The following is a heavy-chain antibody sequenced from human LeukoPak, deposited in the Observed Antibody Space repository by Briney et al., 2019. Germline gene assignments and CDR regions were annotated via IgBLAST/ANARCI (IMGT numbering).Heavy chain of an antibody. J-gene: IGHJ5*02. D-gene: IGHD1-14*01. CDR2: ISWDGGST. CDR1: GFTFDDYA. CDR3: ARENPYVS. Sequence: PGGSLRLSCAASGFTFDDYAMHWVRQAPGKGLEWVSLISWDGGSTYYADSVKGRFTISRDNAKNSLYLEMSSLRVEDTGVYYCARENPYVSWGQGTLVTVSS. V-gene: IGHV3-43D*03.